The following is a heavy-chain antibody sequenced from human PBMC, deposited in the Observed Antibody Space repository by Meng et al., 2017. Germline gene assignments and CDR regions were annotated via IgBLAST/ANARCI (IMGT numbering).Heavy chain of an antibody. D-gene: IGHD4-11*01. CDR2: ISWNSGSI. V-gene: IGHV3-9*01. Sequence: SLKISCAASGFTFSSYAMHWVRQAPGKRLEWVSGISWNSGSIGYADSVKGRFTISRDNAKNSLYLQMNSLRAEDTALYYCAKDIRCYSNLYGMDVWGQGTTVTVSS. J-gene: IGHJ6*02. CDR1: GFTFSSYA. CDR3: AKDIRCYSNLYGMDV.